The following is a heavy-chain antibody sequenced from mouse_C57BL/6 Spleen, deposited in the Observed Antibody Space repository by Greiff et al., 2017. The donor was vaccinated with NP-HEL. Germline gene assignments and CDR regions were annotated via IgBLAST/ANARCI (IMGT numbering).Heavy chain of an antibody. CDR1: GYTFTSYW. D-gene: IGHD4-1*01. CDR3: ARSNCGDY. Sequence: QVQLQQPGAELVKPGASVKLSCKASGYTFTSYWMQWEKQRPGQGLEWIGEIDPSDSYTNYNQKFKGKATLTVDTSSSTAYMQLSSLTSEDSAVYYCARSNCGDYWGQGTSVTVSS. J-gene: IGHJ4*01. V-gene: IGHV1-50*01. CDR2: IDPSDSYT.